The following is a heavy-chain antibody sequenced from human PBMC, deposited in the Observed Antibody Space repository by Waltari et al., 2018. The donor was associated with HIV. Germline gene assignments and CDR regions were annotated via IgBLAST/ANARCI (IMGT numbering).Heavy chain of an antibody. Sequence: QEQLVQSGAEVKKPGASVKVSCTASGYSFTGLYIHWVRQAPGHGLEWMGRVNPDNGDTHYAQNFQGRLTLTRDTSFTTAYMDMSGLTSKDTAVYFCASSSGNYHYFWGQGTLVTVSS. V-gene: IGHV1-2*02. CDR2: VNPDNGDT. D-gene: IGHD3-10*01. CDR3: ASSSGNYHYF. CDR1: GYSFTGLY. J-gene: IGHJ4*02.